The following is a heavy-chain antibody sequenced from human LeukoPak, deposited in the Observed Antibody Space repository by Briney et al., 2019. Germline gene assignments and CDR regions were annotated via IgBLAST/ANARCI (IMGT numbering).Heavy chain of an antibody. D-gene: IGHD6-13*01. Sequence: SETLSLTCAVYGGSFSGYYWSWIRQPPGKGLEWIGEINHSGSTNYNPSLKSRVTISVDTSKNQFSLKLSSVTAADTAVYYCASRIAAAGTVLGYWGQGTPVTVSS. V-gene: IGHV4-34*01. CDR3: ASRIAAAGTVLGY. J-gene: IGHJ4*02. CDR1: GGSFSGYY. CDR2: INHSGST.